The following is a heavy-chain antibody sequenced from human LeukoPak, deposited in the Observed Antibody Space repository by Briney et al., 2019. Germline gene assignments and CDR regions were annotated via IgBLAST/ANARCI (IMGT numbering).Heavy chain of an antibody. J-gene: IGHJ4*02. Sequence: SGTLSLTCAVSGGSISSDNWWSWVRQPPGKGLEWIGEIYHSGSTNYNPSLQSRVTISVDKSNNHFSLRLTSVTAADTAVYYCARGRGRGEGYYFDYWGQGTLVTVSS. CDR1: GGSISSDNW. CDR3: ARGRGRGEGYYFDY. D-gene: IGHD3-16*01. CDR2: IYHSGST. V-gene: IGHV4-4*02.